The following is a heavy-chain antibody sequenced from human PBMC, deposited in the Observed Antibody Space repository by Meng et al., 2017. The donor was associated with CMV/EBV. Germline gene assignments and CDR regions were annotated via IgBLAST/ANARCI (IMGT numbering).Heavy chain of an antibody. D-gene: IGHD6-6*01. CDR1: GFTFSSYA. CDR3: AKGQVSLSSGMDV. J-gene: IGHJ6*02. CDR2: ISGSGGST. Sequence: GESLKISCAASGFTFSSYAMSWVRQAPGKGLEWVSAISGSGGSTYYADSVKGRFTISRDNSKNTLYLQMNSLRAEDTAVYYCAKGQVSLSSGMDVWGQGTTVTVSS. V-gene: IGHV3-23*01.